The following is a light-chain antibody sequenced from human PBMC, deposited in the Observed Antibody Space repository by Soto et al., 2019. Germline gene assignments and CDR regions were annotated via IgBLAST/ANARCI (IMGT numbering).Light chain of an antibody. Sequence: IVLTQSPGTVSLSAGERATLSCRASQTVHSNYLAWYYQRSGQAPRLLVYGASRRVTGIPDRISGSGSGTDFTLTVDKLEPEDSGVYYCQHYGASPQTFGLGTKVKIK. CDR2: GAS. V-gene: IGKV3-20*01. CDR1: QTVHSNY. CDR3: QHYGASPQT. J-gene: IGKJ1*01.